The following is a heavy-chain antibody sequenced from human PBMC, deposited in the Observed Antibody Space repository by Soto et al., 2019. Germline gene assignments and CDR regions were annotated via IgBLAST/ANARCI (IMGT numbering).Heavy chain of an antibody. V-gene: IGHV4-39*01. D-gene: IGHD4-17*01. J-gene: IGHJ3*01. Sequence: QLQLQESGPVLVKPSETLSLTCTVSGGSISSSTYNWGWIRQPPGKRLEGIGNIYYNGSPYYNPCLRCRVSWSVDTSRNQLSQNLSYVTVAVTAVYYCSRSATAVTTSRLDTFDVWGQGTMFTVSS. CDR3: SRSATAVTTSRLDTFDV. CDR1: GGSISSSTYN. CDR2: IYYNGSP.